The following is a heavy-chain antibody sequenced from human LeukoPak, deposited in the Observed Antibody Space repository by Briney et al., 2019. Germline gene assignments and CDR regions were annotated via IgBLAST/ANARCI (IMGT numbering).Heavy chain of an antibody. V-gene: IGHV3-7*03. CDR2: IKEDGGVE. J-gene: IGHJ4*02. D-gene: IGHD6-19*01. CDR3: ARDSRWLLDY. CDR1: GFTFSSHW. Sequence: GSLRLSCTASGFTFSSHWMTWVRQPPGKGLEWVANIKEDGGVEYYVDSVKGRFTISRDNTKNALYLQMNNLRADDMAVYFCARDSRWLLDYWGQGTLITVSS.